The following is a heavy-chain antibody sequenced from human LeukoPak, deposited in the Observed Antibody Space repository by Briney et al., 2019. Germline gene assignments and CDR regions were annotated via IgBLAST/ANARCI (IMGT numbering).Heavy chain of an antibody. D-gene: IGHD6-13*01. J-gene: IGHJ6*02. CDR3: AKDIIAAAGTLDYYYGMAV. V-gene: IGHV3-9*01. CDR1: GFTFDDYA. Sequence: SLRLSCAASGFTFDDYAMHWVRHARGEGLEWVSGISWNSGSIGYADSVKGRFTISRDNAKNSLYLQMNSLRAEDTALYYCAKDIIAAAGTLDYYYGMAVWGQGTTVTVSS. CDR2: ISWNSGSI.